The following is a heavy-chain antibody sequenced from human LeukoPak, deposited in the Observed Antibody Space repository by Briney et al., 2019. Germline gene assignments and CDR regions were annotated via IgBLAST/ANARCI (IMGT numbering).Heavy chain of an antibody. J-gene: IGHJ6*03. V-gene: IGHV4-59*01. CDR1: GGSISSYY. D-gene: IGHD6-19*01. CDR3: ARTQEAGYSSGRYDPYYYYMDV. Sequence: SETLSLTCTVSGGSISSYYWSWIRQPPGKGLEWIGYIHYSGSTNYNPSLKSRVTISVDTSKNQFSLKLSSVTAADTAVYFCARTQEAGYSSGRYDPYYYYMDVWGKGTTVTISS. CDR2: IHYSGST.